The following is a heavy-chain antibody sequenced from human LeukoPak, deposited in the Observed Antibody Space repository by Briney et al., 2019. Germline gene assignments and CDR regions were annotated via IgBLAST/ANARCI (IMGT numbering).Heavy chain of an antibody. Sequence: ASVKVSCKVSGYTLTELSMHWVRQAPGKGLEWMGGFDPEDGETIYAQKFQGRVTMTEDTSTDTAYMELSSLRSEDTAVYYCATGDGVVDQLDYWGQGTLVTVSS. CDR3: ATGDGVVDQLDY. J-gene: IGHJ4*02. CDR2: FDPEDGET. V-gene: IGHV1-24*01. D-gene: IGHD3-3*01. CDR1: GYTLTELS.